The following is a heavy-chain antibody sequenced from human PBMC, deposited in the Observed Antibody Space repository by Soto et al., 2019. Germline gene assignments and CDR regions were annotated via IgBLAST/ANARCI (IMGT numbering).Heavy chain of an antibody. CDR2: IGGSNTDR. CDR3: AKDAVSYNGKWDWFDS. V-gene: IGHV3-23*01. Sequence: DVQLLQSGGGLVQPGGSLALSCSASRFLFSDYAMTWVRQAPGKGLEGVSSIGGSNTDRYYADPVKGRFIISRNNSKNTMYLHMNSLRDDDTAVYYCAKDAVSYNGKWDWFDSWGQGTLVTVSS. D-gene: IGHD1-26*01. J-gene: IGHJ5*01. CDR1: RFLFSDYA.